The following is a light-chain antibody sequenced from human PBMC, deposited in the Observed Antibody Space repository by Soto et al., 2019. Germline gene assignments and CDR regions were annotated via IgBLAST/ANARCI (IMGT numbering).Light chain of an antibody. Sequence: IGMSQSPGTLSLSPGERATLSCRASQSVSSSYLAWYQQKPGQAPRLLIYDASNRATGIPARFSGSGSGTDFTLTISSLEPEDFTVYYCQQRTNRPTAFGQGTRLEIK. CDR2: DAS. V-gene: IGKV3-11*01. J-gene: IGKJ5*01. CDR1: QSVSSSY. CDR3: QQRTNRPTA.